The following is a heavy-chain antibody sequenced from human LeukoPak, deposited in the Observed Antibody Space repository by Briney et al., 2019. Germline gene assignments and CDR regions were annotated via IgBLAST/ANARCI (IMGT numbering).Heavy chain of an antibody. CDR2: INPSGGST. CDR1: GYTFTSYY. V-gene: IGHV1-46*01. J-gene: IGHJ4*02. Sequence: ASVKVSCKASGYTFTSYYMHWVRQAPGQGLEWMGLINPSGGSTSYAQKFQGRVTMTRDTSTSTVYMELSSLRSEDTAVYYCARERSGSGSFRENYFDYWGQGTLVTVSS. D-gene: IGHD3-10*01. CDR3: ARERSGSGSFRENYFDY.